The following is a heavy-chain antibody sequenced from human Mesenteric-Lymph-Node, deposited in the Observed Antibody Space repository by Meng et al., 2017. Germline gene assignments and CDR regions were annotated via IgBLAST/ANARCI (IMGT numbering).Heavy chain of an antibody. D-gene: IGHD6-19*01. CDR3: ARCIAVAGNWFDP. V-gene: IGHV1-3*01. CDR2: INAGNGNT. Sequence: QVHLVQSGAEVKKPGASAKVSGKASGYTFTTYAIHWVRQAPGQRLEWMGWINAGNGNTRYSQKFQGRVSITRDTSASTAYMELSSLRSEDTAVYYCARCIAVAGNWFDPWGQGTLVTVSS. J-gene: IGHJ5*02. CDR1: GYTFTTYA.